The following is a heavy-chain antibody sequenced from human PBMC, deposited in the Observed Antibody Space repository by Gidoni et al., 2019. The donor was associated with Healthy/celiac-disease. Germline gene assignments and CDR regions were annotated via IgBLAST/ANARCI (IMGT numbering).Heavy chain of an antibody. D-gene: IGHD3-10*01. CDR3: ARDGGRLYYGAGSYQESGWFDP. V-gene: IGHV1-3*01. CDR1: GYTFTSYA. Sequence: QVQLVQSGAEVKKPGASVKVSCKASGYTFTSYAMHWVRQAPGQRLEWMGWINAGNGNTKYAQKFQGRVTITRDTSASTAYMELSSLRSEDTAVYYCARDGGRLYYGAGSYQESGWFDPWGQGTLVTVSS. CDR2: INAGNGNT. J-gene: IGHJ5*02.